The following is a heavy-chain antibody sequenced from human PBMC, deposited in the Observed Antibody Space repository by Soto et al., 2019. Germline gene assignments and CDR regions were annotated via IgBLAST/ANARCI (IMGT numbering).Heavy chain of an antibody. CDR3: AKDIGYYGSGSHRTRPYYYGMDV. CDR2: ISWDSGSI. J-gene: IGHJ6*02. Sequence: GGSLRLSCAASGFTFDDYAMHWVRQAPGKGLEWVSGISWDSGSIGYADSVKGRFTISRDNAKNSLYLQMNSLRAEDTALYYCAKDIGYYGSGSHRTRPYYYGMDVWRQGTTVTVSS. CDR1: GFTFDDYA. V-gene: IGHV3-9*01. D-gene: IGHD3-10*01.